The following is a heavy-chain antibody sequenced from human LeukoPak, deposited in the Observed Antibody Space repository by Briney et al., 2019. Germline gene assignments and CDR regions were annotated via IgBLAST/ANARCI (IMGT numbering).Heavy chain of an antibody. J-gene: IGHJ3*01. Sequence: GGSLRLSCEASGVTFSSYVMSWVRQAPGKGPEWVSGISGSGGGTYYADFVKGRFAISRDNSKNTLYLQMNSLRAEDSAVYYCVQEGPRGLAFDVWGQGTKVTVSS. V-gene: IGHV3-23*01. CDR1: GVTFSSYV. CDR2: ISGSGGGT. CDR3: VQEGPRGLAFDV.